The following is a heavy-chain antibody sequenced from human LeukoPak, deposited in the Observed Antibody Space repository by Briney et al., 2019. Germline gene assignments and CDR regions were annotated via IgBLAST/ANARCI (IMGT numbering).Heavy chain of an antibody. Sequence: GASVKVSCKASGYTFTSYDINWVRQATGQGLEWMGWMNPNSGNTGYAQKFQGRVTMTTDTSTRTAYMELRSLGSDDTAVYYCARAWAVGEVHDSSAYYSPPDYWGQGTLVTVSS. CDR2: MNPNSGNT. V-gene: IGHV1-8*01. D-gene: IGHD3-22*01. CDR1: GYTFTSYD. J-gene: IGHJ4*02. CDR3: ARAWAVGEVHDSSAYYSPPDY.